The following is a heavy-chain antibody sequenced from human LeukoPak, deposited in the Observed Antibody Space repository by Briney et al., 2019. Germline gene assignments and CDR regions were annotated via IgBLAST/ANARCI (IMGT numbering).Heavy chain of an antibody. Sequence: GGSLRLSCAASGFTFGSYALSWVRQAPGKGLEWVSVISGSGAGTYNADSVKGRFTISRDSTKNTLYLQMNSLRAEDTAVYYCAKATQQMALYFEYWGQGTLVSVSS. D-gene: IGHD6-13*01. V-gene: IGHV3-23*01. CDR1: GFTFGSYA. CDR3: AKATQQMALYFEY. CDR2: ISGSGAGT. J-gene: IGHJ4*02.